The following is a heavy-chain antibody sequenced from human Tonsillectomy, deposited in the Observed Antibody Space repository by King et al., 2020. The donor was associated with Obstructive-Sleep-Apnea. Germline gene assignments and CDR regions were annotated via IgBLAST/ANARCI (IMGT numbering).Heavy chain of an antibody. J-gene: IGHJ3*02. D-gene: IGHD2-15*01. CDR3: AKESLYCSGGSCSFDAFDI. Sequence: VQLVESGGGLVQPGGSLRLSCAASGFTFSSYAMGWVRQAPGKGLEWVSLISPSSGGTYYVDSVKGRFTISSDNSRNSLYLQINSLRAEDTAVYYCAKESLYCSGGSCSFDAFDIWGQGTMVIVSS. V-gene: IGHV3-23*04. CDR1: GFTFSSYA. CDR2: ISPSSGGT.